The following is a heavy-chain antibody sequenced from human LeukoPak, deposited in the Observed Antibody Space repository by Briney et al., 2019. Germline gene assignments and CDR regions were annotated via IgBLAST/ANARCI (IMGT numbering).Heavy chain of an antibody. Sequence: SETLSLTCAVYGGSFSGYYWSWIRQPPGKGLEWIGEINHSGSTNYNPSLKSRVTISVDTSKNQFSLKLSSVTAADTVVYYCARWGMIAAAGTGVDYWGQGTLVTVSS. CDR2: INHSGST. D-gene: IGHD6-13*01. V-gene: IGHV4-34*01. CDR3: ARWGMIAAAGTGVDY. J-gene: IGHJ4*02. CDR1: GGSFSGYY.